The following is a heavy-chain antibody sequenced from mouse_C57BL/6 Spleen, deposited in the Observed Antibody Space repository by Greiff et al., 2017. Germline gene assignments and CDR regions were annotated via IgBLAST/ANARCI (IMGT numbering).Heavy chain of an antibody. CDR1: GYSITSGYY. D-gene: IGHD2-4*01. V-gene: IGHV3-6*01. CDR2: ISYDGSN. J-gene: IGHJ4*01. Sequence: EVKLQESGPGLVKPSQSLSLTCSVTGYSITSGYYWNWIRQFPGNKLEWMGYISYDGSNNYNPSLKNRISITRDTSKNQFFLKLNSVTTEDTATYYGARDDYDAGAPYYYAMDYWGQGTSVTVSS. CDR3: ARDDYDAGAPYYYAMDY.